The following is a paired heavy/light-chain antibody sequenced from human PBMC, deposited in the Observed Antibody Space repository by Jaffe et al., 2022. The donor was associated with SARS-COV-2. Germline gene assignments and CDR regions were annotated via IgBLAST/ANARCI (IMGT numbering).Heavy chain of an antibody. CDR2: ISSSSSYI. CDR1: GFTFSSYS. V-gene: IGHV3-21*01. Sequence: EVQLVESGGGLVKPGGSLRLSCAASGFTFSSYSMNWVRQAPGKGLEWVSSISSSSSYIYYADSVKGRFTISRDNAKNSLYLQMNSLRAEDTAVYYCARGLGKIHIELVVVAAPTRPHRYYFDYWGQGTLVTVSS. D-gene: IGHD2-15*01. CDR3: ARGLGKIHIELVVVAAPTRPHRYYFDY. J-gene: IGHJ4*02.
Light chain of an antibody. CDR3: QQRGT. Sequence: EIVLTQSPATLSLSPGERATLSCRASQSVSSYLAWYQQKPGQAPRLLIYDASNRATGIPARFSGSGSGTDFTLTISSLEPEDFAVYYCQQRGTFGQGTKVEIK. V-gene: IGKV3-11*01. CDR2: DAS. CDR1: QSVSSY. J-gene: IGKJ1*01.